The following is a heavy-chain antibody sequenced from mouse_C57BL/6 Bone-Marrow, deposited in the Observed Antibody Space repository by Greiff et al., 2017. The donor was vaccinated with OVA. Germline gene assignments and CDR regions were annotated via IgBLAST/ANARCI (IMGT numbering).Heavy chain of an antibody. CDR2: IYPRDGST. J-gene: IGHJ1*03. V-gene: IGHV1-85*01. Sequence: VQLQESGPELVKPGASVKLSCKASGYTFTSYDINWVKQRPGQGLEWIGWIYPRDGSTKYNEKFKGKATLTVDTSSSTAYMELHSLTSEDSAVYFCARSEHYGSNHWYFDVWGTGTTVTVSS. CDR3: ARSEHYGSNHWYFDV. D-gene: IGHD1-1*01. CDR1: GYTFTSYD.